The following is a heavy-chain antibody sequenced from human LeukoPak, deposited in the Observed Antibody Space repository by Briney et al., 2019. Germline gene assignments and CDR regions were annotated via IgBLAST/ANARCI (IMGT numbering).Heavy chain of an antibody. D-gene: IGHD2-15*01. V-gene: IGHV3-15*01. CDR2: IKSKIEGGTA. CDR3: ATERGYAGSGQFDY. CDR1: GFIFTKAW. Sequence: PGGSLRLSCETSGFIFTKAWMIWVRQAPGKGLEWVGRIKSKIEGGTAEYAAPVKGRFTMSIDDSKNTLYLQMTSLKTEDTAVYFCATERGYAGSGQFDYWGQGTLVTVSS. J-gene: IGHJ4*02.